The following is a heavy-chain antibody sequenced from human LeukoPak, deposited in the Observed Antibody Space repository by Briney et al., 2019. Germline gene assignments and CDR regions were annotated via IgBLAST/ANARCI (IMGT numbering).Heavy chain of an antibody. J-gene: IGHJ3*02. V-gene: IGHV1-69*06. CDR1: GGTFSSYA. Sequence: SVKVSCKASGGTFSSYAISWVRQAPGQGLEWMGGILPIFGTANYAQKFQGRVTITADKSTGTAYMELSSLRSEDTAVYYCASLPGPPLLDAFDIWGQGTMVTVSS. CDR2: ILPIFGTA. CDR3: ASLPGPPLLDAFDI. D-gene: IGHD2-15*01.